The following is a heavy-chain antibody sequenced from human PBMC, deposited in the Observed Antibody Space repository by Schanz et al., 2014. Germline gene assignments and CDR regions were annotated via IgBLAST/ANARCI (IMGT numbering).Heavy chain of an antibody. CDR2: INWSDGGST. CDR1: EFTFSTDA. V-gene: IGHV3-20*04. CDR3: ARGGPAYYFDD. J-gene: IGHJ4*02. Sequence: DVHLLESGGGLVQPGGSLRLSCAASEFTFSTDAMSWVRQAPGKGLEWVSRINWSDGGSTGYADSVRGRFTISRDNAKNSLYLQMNSLRAEDTAVYYCARGGPAYYFDDWGQGTLVTVSS.